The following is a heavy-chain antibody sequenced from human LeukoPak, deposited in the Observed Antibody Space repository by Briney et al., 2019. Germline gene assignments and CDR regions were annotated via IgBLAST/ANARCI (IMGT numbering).Heavy chain of an antibody. CDR3: ARDGATGKVYYYYGMDV. CDR2: ISSSSSTI. CDR1: GFTFSDYY. V-gene: IGHV3-11*04. J-gene: IGHJ6*02. Sequence: PGGSLRLSCAASGFTFSDYYMSWIRQAPGKGLEWVSYISSSSSTIYYADSVKGRFTISRDNAKNSLYLQMNSLRDEDTAVYYCARDGATGKVYYYYGMDVWGQGTTVTVSS. D-gene: IGHD1-26*01.